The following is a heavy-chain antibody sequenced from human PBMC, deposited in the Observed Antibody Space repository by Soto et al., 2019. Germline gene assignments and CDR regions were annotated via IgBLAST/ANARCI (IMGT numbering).Heavy chain of an antibody. Sequence: PSETLSLTCTFSGGSISSGDYYWSWIRQPPGKGLEWIGYIYYSGSTYYNPSLKSRVTISVDTSKNQFSLKLSSVTAADTAVYYCARSIMITFGGVIGNNWFDPWGQGTLVTVSS. V-gene: IGHV4-30-4*01. D-gene: IGHD3-16*02. CDR1: GGSISSGDYY. J-gene: IGHJ5*02. CDR3: ARSIMITFGGVIGNNWFDP. CDR2: IYYSGST.